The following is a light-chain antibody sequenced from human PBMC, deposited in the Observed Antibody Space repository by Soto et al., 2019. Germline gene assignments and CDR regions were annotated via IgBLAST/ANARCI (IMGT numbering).Light chain of an antibody. V-gene: IGKV1-5*03. J-gene: IGKJ1*01. Sequence: DIQMTQSPSTLSASVGDSVTITCLASQSISSWLAWYQQKPGKAPKLLIYKASSLESGVPSRFSGSGSGTEFTLTISSLQPDDFATYYCQQYNSYWTCGQGTKVDIK. CDR1: QSISSW. CDR3: QQYNSYWT. CDR2: KAS.